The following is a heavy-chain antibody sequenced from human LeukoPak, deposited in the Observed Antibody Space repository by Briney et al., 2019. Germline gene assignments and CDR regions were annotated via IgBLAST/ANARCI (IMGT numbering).Heavy chain of an antibody. Sequence: PGGSLRLSCAASGFTFSSYAMSWVRQAPGKGLEWVSAISGSGGSTYYADSVKGRFTISRDNSKNTLYLQMNSLRAEDTAVYYCAKAGSQKGYSSSWFDYWGQGTLVTVSS. CDR1: GFTFSSYA. J-gene: IGHJ4*02. D-gene: IGHD6-13*01. V-gene: IGHV3-23*01. CDR2: ISGSGGST. CDR3: AKAGSQKGYSSSWFDY.